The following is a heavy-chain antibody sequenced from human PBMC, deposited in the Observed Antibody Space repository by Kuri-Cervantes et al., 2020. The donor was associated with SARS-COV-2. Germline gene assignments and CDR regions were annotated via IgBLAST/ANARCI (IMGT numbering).Heavy chain of an antibody. V-gene: IGHV3-30*02. Sequence: GGSLRLSCAASGFTFSSYGMHWVRQAPGKGLEWVAVIWYDGSNKYYADSVTGRFTISRDNSKDTLFLQMNSLRAEDTAVYHCVKGLYSSSYYGLDHWGLGTPVTFSS. J-gene: IGHJ4*02. CDR3: VKGLYSSSYYGLDH. CDR1: GFTFSSYG. CDR2: IWYDGSNK. D-gene: IGHD3-10*01.